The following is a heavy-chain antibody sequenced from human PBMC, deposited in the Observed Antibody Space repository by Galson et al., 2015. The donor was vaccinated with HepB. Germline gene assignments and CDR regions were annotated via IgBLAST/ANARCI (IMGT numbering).Heavy chain of an antibody. J-gene: IGHJ2*01. CDR3: ARGVRRYFDL. CDR2: TYYRSKWYN. V-gene: IGHV6-1*01. CDR1: GDSVSSNSAA. Sequence: CAISGDSVSSNSAAWNWIRQSPSRGLEWLGRTYYRSKWYNDYALSVKSRITINPDTSKNQFSLQLNFVTPENTSVYYCARGVRRYFDLWGRGTLVTVSS.